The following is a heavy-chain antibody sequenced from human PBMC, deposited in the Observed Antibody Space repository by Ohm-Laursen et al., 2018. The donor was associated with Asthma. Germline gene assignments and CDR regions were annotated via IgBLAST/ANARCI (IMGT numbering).Heavy chain of an antibody. CDR1: GGTFSMDG. J-gene: IGHJ4*02. Sequence: EASVKVSCKASGGTFSMDGISWVRQAPGEGLEWMGGIIPSFGTANYAQKFHGRLTIYADESTSTTYMELSSLRSDDSAVYFCAREASGNTGLYYFDFWGQGTLVTVSS. CDR3: AREASGNTGLYYFDF. D-gene: IGHD1-14*01. V-gene: IGHV1-69*13. CDR2: IIPSFGTA.